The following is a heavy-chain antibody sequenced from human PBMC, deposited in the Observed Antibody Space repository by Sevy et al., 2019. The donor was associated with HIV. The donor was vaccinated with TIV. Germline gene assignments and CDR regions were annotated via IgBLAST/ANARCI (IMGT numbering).Heavy chain of an antibody. Sequence: GGSLRLCCAASAFTFSKYSMSWVRQPPGKGLEWVSTLSFGCGEINYADSVKGRFTISRDNSKSSVYLQMNNLRPEDTAVYYCAREGCTKPHDYWGQGTLVTVSS. CDR2: LSFGCGEI. D-gene: IGHD2-8*01. J-gene: IGHJ4*02. CDR3: AREGCTKPHDY. V-gene: IGHV3-23*01. CDR1: AFTFSKYS.